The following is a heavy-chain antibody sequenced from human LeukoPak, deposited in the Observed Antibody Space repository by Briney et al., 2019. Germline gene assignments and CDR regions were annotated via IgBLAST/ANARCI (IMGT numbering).Heavy chain of an antibody. CDR1: GYTFTTYG. CDR3: ARKGCRDNCYLFDY. CDR2: ISAYNGNT. Sequence: GASVKVSCKVSGYTFTTYGISWVRQAPGQGLEWMGWISAYNGNTNYAQKIQGRVTVTTDTSTSTAYMELRSLRSDDTAVYYCARKGCRDNCYLFDYWGQGTLVTVSS. D-gene: IGHD2-21*02. J-gene: IGHJ4*02. V-gene: IGHV1-18*01.